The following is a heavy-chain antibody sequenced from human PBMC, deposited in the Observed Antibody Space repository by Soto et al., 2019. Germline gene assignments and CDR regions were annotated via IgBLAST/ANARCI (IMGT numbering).Heavy chain of an antibody. CDR2: ISPSGGST. CDR1: GYTFTSYY. CDR3: ARDDSSGYYYYYYGMDV. J-gene: IGHJ6*02. Sequence: GASVKVSCKASGYTFTSYYMHWVRQAPGQGLEWMGIISPSGGSTSYAQKFQGRVTMTRDTSTSTVYMELSSLRSEDTAVYYCARDDSSGYYYYYYGMDVWGQGTTVTVSS. V-gene: IGHV1-46*01. D-gene: IGHD3-22*01.